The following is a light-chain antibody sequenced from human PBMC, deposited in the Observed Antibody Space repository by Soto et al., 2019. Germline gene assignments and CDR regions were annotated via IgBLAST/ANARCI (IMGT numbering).Light chain of an antibody. CDR3: QKSDHLPL. Sequence: DIQMTQSPPSLSASVVDRVTITCQASHDIGNSLNWYQDKPGQAPKLVIYDAYNLETGIPSTFSANGYGTDFTFTTTSLPTEDIATYDCQKSDHLPLLGRGTQVDMK. CDR1: HDIGNS. CDR2: DAY. V-gene: IGKV1-33*01. J-gene: IGKJ3*01.